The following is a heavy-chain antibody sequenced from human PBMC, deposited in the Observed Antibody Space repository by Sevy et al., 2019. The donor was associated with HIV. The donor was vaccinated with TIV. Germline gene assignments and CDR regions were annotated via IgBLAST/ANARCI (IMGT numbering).Heavy chain of an antibody. D-gene: IGHD2-15*01. J-gene: IGHJ4*02. CDR1: GGSLSSGAYS. CDR3: ARVSGNSEWGYYFDS. V-gene: IGHV4-30-2*01. CDR2: LYHGGST. Sequence: SETLSLTCAVSGGSLSSGAYSWSWIRQPPGKGLEWIGCLYHGGSTYYNPSLKSRVTISVDRSKNQFSLKLSSVTAADTAVYYCARVSGNSEWGYYFDSWGQGTLVTVSS.